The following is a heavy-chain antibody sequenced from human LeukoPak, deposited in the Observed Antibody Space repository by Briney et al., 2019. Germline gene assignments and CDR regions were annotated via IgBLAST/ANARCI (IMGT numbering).Heavy chain of an antibody. CDR1: GFTFSNYV. CDR2: VTGSGGST. V-gene: IGHV3-23*01. CDR3: AKVRYVDYYFDY. D-gene: IGHD3-9*01. J-gene: IGHJ4*02. Sequence: GGSLRLSCAASGFTFSNYVMSWVRQAPGKGLEWVSAVTGSGGSTYYADSVKGRFTISRDNSKNTLYLQMNSLRAEDTAVYYCAKVRYVDYYFDYWGQGTLVTVSS.